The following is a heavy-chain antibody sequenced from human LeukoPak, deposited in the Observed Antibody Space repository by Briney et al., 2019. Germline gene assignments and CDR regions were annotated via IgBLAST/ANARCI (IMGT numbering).Heavy chain of an antibody. CDR1: GFTVSSNS. J-gene: IGHJ6*03. Sequence: GGSLRLSCTVSGFTVSSNSMSWVRQAPGKGLEWVSFIYSDNTHYSDSVKGRFTISRDNSKNTLYLQMNSLRAEDTAVYYCARDHLGSGSSPDYYYYYYMDVWGKGTTVTISS. CDR2: IYSDNT. D-gene: IGHD6-19*01. V-gene: IGHV3-53*01. CDR3: ARDHLGSGSSPDYYYYYYMDV.